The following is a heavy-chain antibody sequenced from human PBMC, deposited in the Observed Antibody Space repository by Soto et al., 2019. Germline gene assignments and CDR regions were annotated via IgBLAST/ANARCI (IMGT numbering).Heavy chain of an antibody. D-gene: IGHD1-26*01. Sequence: QVQLQQSGPVLVKPSQTLSLTCAISGDSVSSNSAAWNWIRQSPSIGLEWLGRTYYRSKWYSDYAVSVKSRISVNPDKSKNQFTLHLNSVTPEDTAVYYCARAHDDWSYPFDYWGQGTLVTVSS. V-gene: IGHV6-1*01. CDR2: TYYRSKWYS. CDR1: GDSVSSNSAA. J-gene: IGHJ4*02. CDR3: ARAHDDWSYPFDY.